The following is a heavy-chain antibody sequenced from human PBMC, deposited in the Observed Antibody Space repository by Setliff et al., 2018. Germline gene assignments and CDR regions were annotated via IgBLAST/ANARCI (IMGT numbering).Heavy chain of an antibody. J-gene: IGHJ5*02. V-gene: IGHV4-61*09. CDR1: NGSISISDFY. CDR3: ANHGCSGAGCKFYFDP. Sequence: SETLSLTCTVSNGSISISDFYWTWIRQPAGKGLEWIGHISPSGSTTYNPSVKSRVTISVDMSKNQISLKLSSVAAADTAVYYCANHGCSGAGCKFYFDPWGQGTLVTVSS. D-gene: IGHD2-15*01. CDR2: ISPSGST.